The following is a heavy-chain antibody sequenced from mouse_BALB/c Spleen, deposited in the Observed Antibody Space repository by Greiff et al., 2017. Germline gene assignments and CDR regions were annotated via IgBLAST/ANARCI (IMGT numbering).Heavy chain of an antibody. J-gene: IGHJ2*01. V-gene: IGHV1-9*01. CDR1: GYTFSSYW. CDR3: AREPYYGNGGYFDY. Sequence: QVQLKESGAELMKPGASVKISCKATGYTFSSYWIEWVKQRPGHGLEWIGEILPGSGSTNYNEKFKGKATFTADTSSNTAYMQLSSLTSEDSAVYYCAREPYYGNGGYFDYWGQGTTLTVSS. D-gene: IGHD2-10*01. CDR2: ILPGSGST.